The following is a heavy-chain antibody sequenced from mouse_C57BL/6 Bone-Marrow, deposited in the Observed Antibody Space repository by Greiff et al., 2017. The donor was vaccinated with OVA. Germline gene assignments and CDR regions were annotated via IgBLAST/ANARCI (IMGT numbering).Heavy chain of an antibody. CDR3: VRHGHYGSSRYYYAMDY. V-gene: IGHV10-1*01. CDR1: GFSFNTYA. D-gene: IGHD1-1*01. CDR2: IRSKSNNYAT. J-gene: IGHJ4*01. Sequence: EVKLVESGGGLVQPKGSLKLSCAASGFSFNTYAMNWVRQAPGKGLEWVARIRSKSNNYATYYADSVKDRFTISRDDSESMLYLQMNNLKTEDTAMYYCVRHGHYGSSRYYYAMDYWGQGTSVTVSS.